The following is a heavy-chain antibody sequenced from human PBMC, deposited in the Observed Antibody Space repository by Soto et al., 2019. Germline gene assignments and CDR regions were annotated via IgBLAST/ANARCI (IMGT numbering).Heavy chain of an antibody. CDR2: IIPILGIA. CDR1: GGTVSSYT. Sequence: QVQLVQSGAEVKKPGSSVKVSCKASGGTVSSYTISWVRQAPGQGLEWMGRIIPILGIANYAQKFQGRVTITEDKSTRTAYMELSSLRSEDTAVYYCARGECIAVAGTGRVYNWFDPWGQGTLVTVSS. D-gene: IGHD6-19*01. J-gene: IGHJ5*02. CDR3: ARGECIAVAGTGRVYNWFDP. V-gene: IGHV1-69*02.